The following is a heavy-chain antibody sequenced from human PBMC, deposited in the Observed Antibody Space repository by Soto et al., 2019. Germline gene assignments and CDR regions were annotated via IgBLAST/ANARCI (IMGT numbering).Heavy chain of an antibody. V-gene: IGHV3-7*04. J-gene: IGHJ4*02. CDR3: ARVAAAGSGTDY. D-gene: IGHD6-13*01. Sequence: EVQLVESGGGLVQPGGSLRLSCAASGFTFSSHWMYWVRQAPGKGLEWVATITQDGSNQYYVDSVKGRFTISSDNSMNSVFLQMNSLRADDTAVYSCARVAAAGSGTDYWGQGTLVTVSS. CDR1: GFTFSSHW. CDR2: ITQDGSNQ.